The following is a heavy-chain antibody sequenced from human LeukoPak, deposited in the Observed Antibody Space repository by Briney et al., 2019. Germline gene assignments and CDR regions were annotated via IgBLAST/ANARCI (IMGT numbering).Heavy chain of an antibody. Sequence: GGSLRLSCAASGFTFSSYSVNWVRQAPGKGLEWVSSISSSTTYIYYADSEKGRFTISRDNAKNSLYLQMNSLRAEDTAVYYCARDTSLAGTPYFDYWGQGTLVTVSS. CDR2: ISSSTTYI. D-gene: IGHD1-1*01. CDR1: GFTFSSYS. J-gene: IGHJ4*02. CDR3: ARDTSLAGTPYFDY. V-gene: IGHV3-21*01.